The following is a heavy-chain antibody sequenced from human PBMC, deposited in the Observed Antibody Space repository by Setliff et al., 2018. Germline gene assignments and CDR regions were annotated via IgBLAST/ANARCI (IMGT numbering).Heavy chain of an antibody. CDR3: ARGITSGGYWGQRFLYLDV. J-gene: IGHJ6*03. Sequence: SETLSLTCTVSGGSISSYSHYRAWVRQPAGKGLELIGQIYSNGRTYYNPSLKSRLTISLDTSKNQFSLRLNSMTAADTAVYYCARGITSGGYWGQRFLYLDVWGRGTTVTVSS. CDR1: GGSISSYSHY. V-gene: IGHV4-61*09. D-gene: IGHD3-22*01. CDR2: IYSNGRT.